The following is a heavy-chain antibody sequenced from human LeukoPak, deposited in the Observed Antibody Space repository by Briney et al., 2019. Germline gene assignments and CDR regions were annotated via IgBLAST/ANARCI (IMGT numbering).Heavy chain of an antibody. CDR3: ARRGPVRCFDH. CDR2: IYYSGST. V-gene: IGHV4-59*01. Sequence: SETLSLTCTVSGGSISSYYWSWIRQPPGKGPEWIGYIYYSGSTNYNPSLKSRVTISVDTSKNQFSLKLSSVTAADTAVYYCARRGPVRCFDHWGRGTLVTVSS. CDR1: GGSISSYY. J-gene: IGHJ2*01.